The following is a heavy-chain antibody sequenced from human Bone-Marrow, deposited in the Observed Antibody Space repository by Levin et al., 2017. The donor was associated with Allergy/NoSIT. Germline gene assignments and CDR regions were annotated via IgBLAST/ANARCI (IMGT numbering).Heavy chain of an antibody. V-gene: IGHV4-39*01. CDR1: GDSINNTNYC. Sequence: GSLRLSCTVSGDSINNTNYCWAWIRQPPGTGLEWIGSICNSGTTYYSPSLKSRVTLSVETSKNQFSLKLTSMTSADTAVYFCARPSTTIRGIIITNFDYWGHGTLVTVSS. CDR3: ARPSTTIRGIIITNFDY. J-gene: IGHJ4*01. CDR2: ICNSGTT. D-gene: IGHD3-10*01.